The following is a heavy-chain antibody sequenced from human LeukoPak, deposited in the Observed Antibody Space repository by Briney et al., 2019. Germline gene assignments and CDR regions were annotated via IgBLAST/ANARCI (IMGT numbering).Heavy chain of an antibody. Sequence: GGSLRLSCAVSGFTFSSYSMNWVRQAPGKGLEWVSSISSSSSYIYSADSVKGRLTISRDNAKSSLYLQMNSLRVEDAAVYYCARDRWEDEYGDYAYWGQGTLVTVSS. D-gene: IGHD4-17*01. CDR3: ARDRWEDEYGDYAY. CDR2: ISSSSSYI. V-gene: IGHV3-21*01. J-gene: IGHJ4*02. CDR1: GFTFSSYS.